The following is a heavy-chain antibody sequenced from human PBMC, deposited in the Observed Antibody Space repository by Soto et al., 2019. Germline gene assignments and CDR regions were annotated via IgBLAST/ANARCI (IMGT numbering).Heavy chain of an antibody. CDR1: GYTFTSYG. CDR2: ISAYNGNT. D-gene: IGHD3-3*01. J-gene: IGHJ3*02. CDR3: ARDYDFWSGYLDDDAFDI. V-gene: IGHV1-18*04. Sequence: ASVKVSCKASGYTFTSYGISWVRQAPGQGLEWMGWISAYNGNTNYAQKLQGRVTMTTDTSTSTAYMELRSLRSDDTAVYYCARDYDFWSGYLDDDAFDIWGQGTMVTVSS.